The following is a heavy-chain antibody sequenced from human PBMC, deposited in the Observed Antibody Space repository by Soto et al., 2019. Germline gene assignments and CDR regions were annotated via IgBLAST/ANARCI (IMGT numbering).Heavy chain of an antibody. J-gene: IGHJ6*02. CDR3: ARSPTYDSSGYLTYYYYGMDV. CDR2: ISYDGSNK. CDR1: GFTFSSYA. Sequence: GGSLRLSCAASGFTFSSYAMHWVRQAPGKGLEWVAVISYDGSNKYYADSVKGRFTISRDNSKNTLYLQMNSLRAEDTAVYYCARSPTYDSSGYLTYYYYGMDVWGQGTTVTVSS. D-gene: IGHD3-22*01. V-gene: IGHV3-30-3*01.